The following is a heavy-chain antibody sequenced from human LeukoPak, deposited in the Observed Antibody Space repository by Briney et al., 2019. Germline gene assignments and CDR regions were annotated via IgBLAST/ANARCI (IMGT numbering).Heavy chain of an antibody. CDR3: TRVPYGDYWSSDY. CDR1: GFTFSSYG. D-gene: IGHD4-17*01. CDR2: IRYDGSNK. V-gene: IGHV3-30*02. Sequence: GGSLRLSCAASGFTFSSYGMHWVRQAPGKGLEWVAFIRYDGSNKYYADSVKGRFTISRDNAKNSLFLQMNSLRVEDTAIYYCTRVPYGDYWSSDYWGQGTRVTVSS. J-gene: IGHJ4*02.